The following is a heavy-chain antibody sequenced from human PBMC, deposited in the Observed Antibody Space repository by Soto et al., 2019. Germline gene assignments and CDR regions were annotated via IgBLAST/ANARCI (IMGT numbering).Heavy chain of an antibody. CDR2: IYYSGST. J-gene: IGHJ4*02. D-gene: IGHD5-18*01. V-gene: IGHV4-31*03. Sequence: QVQLQESGPGLVKPSQTLSLTCTVSGGSISSGGYYWSWIRQHPGKGLEWIGYIYYSGSTYYSPSLKSRVTISVDTSKNQFSLKLSSVTAADTAVYYCARSGYSYGPNPLLCWGQGTLVTVSS. CDR1: GGSISSGGYY. CDR3: ARSGYSYGPNPLLC.